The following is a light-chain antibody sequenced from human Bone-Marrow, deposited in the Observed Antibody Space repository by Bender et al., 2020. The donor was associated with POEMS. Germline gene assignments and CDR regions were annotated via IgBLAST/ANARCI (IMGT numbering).Light chain of an antibody. J-gene: IGLJ3*02. V-gene: IGLV6-57*03. CDR1: SGTVGSKY. CDR2: EDD. Sequence: NFILTQPHSVSASPGKTVTISCTRRSGTVGSKYVQWYQKRPGSAPVTVIYEDDRSPSGIPGRFSGSIDSSSNSASRTISGLQTEDEADYYCQSYDANNWVFGGGTKLTVL. CDR3: QSYDANNWV.